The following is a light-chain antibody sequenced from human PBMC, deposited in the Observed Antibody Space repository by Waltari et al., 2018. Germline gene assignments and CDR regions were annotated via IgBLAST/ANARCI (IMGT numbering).Light chain of an antibody. CDR2: EVS. CDR1: TSDVRAYNL. V-gene: IGLV2-23*02. Sequence: QTALTHPASVSGSPAQSVTIPRPGPTSDVRAYNLVSWYQQPQGKAPKLMIYEVSKRLSGVSNRFSGCKSGNTASLTISGLQAEDEADYYCCAYAGSSTYWVFGGGTKLTVL. CDR3: CAYAGSSTYWV. J-gene: IGLJ3*02.